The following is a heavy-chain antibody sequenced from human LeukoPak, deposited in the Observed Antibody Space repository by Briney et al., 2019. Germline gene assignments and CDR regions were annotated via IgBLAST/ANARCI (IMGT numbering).Heavy chain of an antibody. CDR3: TKDVVPDSGWDLDY. D-gene: IGHD6-19*01. CDR2: IYPNGGST. Sequence: GGSLRLSCAASGFTFSTYSMTWVRQGPGKGLEWVSSIYPNGGSTFYAESVKGRFTISRDNSKNTLYLQMSSLRTEDTAIYYCTKDVVPDSGWDLDYWGQGTLVTVSS. J-gene: IGHJ4*02. V-gene: IGHV3-23*01. CDR1: GFTFSTYS.